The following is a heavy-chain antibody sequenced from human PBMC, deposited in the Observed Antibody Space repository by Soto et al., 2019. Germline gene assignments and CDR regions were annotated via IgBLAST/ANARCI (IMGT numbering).Heavy chain of an antibody. J-gene: IGHJ6*03. D-gene: IGHD1-1*01. CDR1: GFTFSSYA. CDR2: ISGSGAST. Sequence: EVQLLESGGGLVQPAGSLRLSCAASGFTFSSYAMSWVRPAPGKGLEWVSAISGSGASTYYAESVKGRFTISRDNSKNPPYLQMNRLSAENTAVYYCAKSGQLEVLDYYYYYMDVWGKGNTVAVSS. CDR3: AKSGQLEVLDYYYYYMDV. V-gene: IGHV3-23*01.